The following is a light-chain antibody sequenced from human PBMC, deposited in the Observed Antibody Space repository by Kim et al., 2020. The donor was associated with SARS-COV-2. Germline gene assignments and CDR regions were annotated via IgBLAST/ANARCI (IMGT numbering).Light chain of an antibody. J-gene: IGKJ4*01. CDR1: QSISSY. Sequence: ASVGDRVTITCRASQSISSYLKWYQQKPWKAPQLLIYAASSLHSGVPSRFSGSGSGTDFTLTISSLQPEDFATYYCQQSYSTPWTFGGGTKVDIK. CDR2: AAS. V-gene: IGKV1-39*01. CDR3: QQSYSTPWT.